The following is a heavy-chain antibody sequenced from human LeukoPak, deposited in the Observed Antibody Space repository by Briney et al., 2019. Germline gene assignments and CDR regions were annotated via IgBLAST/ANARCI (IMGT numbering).Heavy chain of an antibody. Sequence: SETLSLTCTVSGYSISSGYYWGWIRQPPGKGLEWIGSIYLSGSTYYNPSLKSRVTISVDTSKNQFSLKLSSVTAADTAVYYCARSHYDSSGYFYGMDVWGQGTTVTVSS. J-gene: IGHJ6*02. CDR3: ARSHYDSSGYFYGMDV. V-gene: IGHV4-38-2*02. CDR1: GYSISSGYY. CDR2: IYLSGST. D-gene: IGHD3-22*01.